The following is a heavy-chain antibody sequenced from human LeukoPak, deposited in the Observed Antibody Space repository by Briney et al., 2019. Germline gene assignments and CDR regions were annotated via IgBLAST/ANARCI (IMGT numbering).Heavy chain of an antibody. CDR3: ASNSDILTGPGDDY. CDR2: IDPSDSYT. D-gene: IGHD3-9*01. J-gene: IGHJ4*02. Sequence: GESPKISCKGSGYSFTSYWISWVRQMPGKGLEWMGRIDPSDSYTNYSPSFQGHVTISADKSISTAYLQWSSLKASDTAMYYRASNSDILTGPGDDYWGQGTLVTVSS. CDR1: GYSFTSYW. V-gene: IGHV5-10-1*01.